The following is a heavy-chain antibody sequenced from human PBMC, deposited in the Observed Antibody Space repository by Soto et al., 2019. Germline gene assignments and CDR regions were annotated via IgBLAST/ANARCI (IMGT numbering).Heavy chain of an antibody. CDR2: IYHSGST. CDR1: GGSISSSNW. Sequence: SDTLSLTCAVSGGSISSSNWCGWVRQPPGKGLEWIGEIYHSGSTNYNPSLKSRVTISVDKSKNQFSLKLSSVTAADTAVYYCARDFGPYDSSGYYKTYNWFDPWGQGTLVTVSS. D-gene: IGHD3-22*01. V-gene: IGHV4-4*02. J-gene: IGHJ5*02. CDR3: ARDFGPYDSSGYYKTYNWFDP.